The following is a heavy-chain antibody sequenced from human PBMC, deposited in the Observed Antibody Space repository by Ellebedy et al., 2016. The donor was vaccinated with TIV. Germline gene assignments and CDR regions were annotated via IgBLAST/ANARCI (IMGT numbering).Heavy chain of an antibody. CDR1: GFTFSNAW. CDR3: TTTYYDFWSGYSYGMDV. V-gene: IGHV3-15*07. D-gene: IGHD3-3*01. Sequence: GGSLRLSXAASGFTFSNAWMNWVRQAPGKGLEWVGRIKSKTDGGTTDYAAPVKGRFTISRDDSKNTLYLQMNSLKTEDTAVYYCTTTYYDFWSGYSYGMDVWGQGTTVTVSS. J-gene: IGHJ6*02. CDR2: IKSKTDGGTT.